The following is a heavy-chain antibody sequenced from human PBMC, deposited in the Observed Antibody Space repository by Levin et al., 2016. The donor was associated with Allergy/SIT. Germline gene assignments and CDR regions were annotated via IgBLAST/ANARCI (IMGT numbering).Heavy chain of an antibody. J-gene: IGHJ6*02. CDR3: ARDGRITGTMLSYYYGMDV. D-gene: IGHD1-20*01. V-gene: IGHV1-18*04. Sequence: ASVKVSCKASGYTFTSYGISWVRQAPGQGLEWMGWISAYNGNTNYAQKLQGRVTMTTDTSTSTAYMELRSLRSDDTAVYYCARDGRITGTMLSYYYGMDVWGQGTTVTVSS. CDR1: GYTFTSYG. CDR2: ISAYNGNT.